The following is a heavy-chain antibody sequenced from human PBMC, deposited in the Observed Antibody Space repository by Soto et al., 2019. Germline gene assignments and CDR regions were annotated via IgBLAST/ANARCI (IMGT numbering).Heavy chain of an antibody. CDR3: ARDGYTYYYDSSGYYLVY. D-gene: IGHD3-22*01. Sequence: ASVKVSCKASGGTFSSYAISWVRQAPGQGLEWMGGIIPIFGTANYAQKFQGRVTITADESTSTAYMELSSLRSEDTAVYYCARDGYTYYYDSSGYYLVYWGQGTLVTVSS. V-gene: IGHV1-69*13. CDR2: IIPIFGTA. J-gene: IGHJ4*02. CDR1: GGTFSSYA.